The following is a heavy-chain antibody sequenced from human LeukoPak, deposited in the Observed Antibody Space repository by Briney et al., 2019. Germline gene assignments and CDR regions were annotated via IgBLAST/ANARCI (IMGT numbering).Heavy chain of an antibody. CDR3: ARDRITMVRGVILAEIDY. Sequence: ASVKVSCKASGYTFSGYYIHWVRQAPGQGLEWMGWINPYSGDTNYAQKFQGRVTMTRDTSISTAYMELSRLRSDDTAVYYCARDRITMVRGVILAEIDYWGQGTLVTVSS. V-gene: IGHV1-2*02. CDR1: GYTFSGYY. D-gene: IGHD3-10*01. J-gene: IGHJ4*02. CDR2: INPYSGDT.